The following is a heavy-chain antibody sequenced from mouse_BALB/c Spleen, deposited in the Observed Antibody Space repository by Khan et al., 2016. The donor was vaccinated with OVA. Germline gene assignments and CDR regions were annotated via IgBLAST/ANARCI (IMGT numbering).Heavy chain of an antibody. V-gene: IGHV3-2*02. Sequence: EVQLQESGPGLVKPSPSLSLTCTVTGYSITSDYAWYWIRQFPGNKLEWMGYISSSGNTNYNPALKSRISITRDTSKNQCFLQLNSVTTEDTATYYCASEGSRYNYAMDYWGQGTSVTVSS. J-gene: IGHJ4*01. CDR1: GYSITSDYA. CDR3: ASEGSRYNYAMDY. CDR2: ISSSGNT. D-gene: IGHD1-3*01.